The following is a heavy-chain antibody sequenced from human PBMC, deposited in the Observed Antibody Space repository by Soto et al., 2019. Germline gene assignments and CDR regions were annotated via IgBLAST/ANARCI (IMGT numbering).Heavy chain of an antibody. J-gene: IGHJ4*02. V-gene: IGHV2-5*02. CDR3: AHRLESEYSSSSSGFDY. Sequence: QITLKESGPTLVKPTQTLTLTCTFSGFSLSTSGVGVGWIRQPPGKALEWLALIYWDDDKRYSPSLKSRLTITKDTSKNQVVLTMTNMDPVDTATYYCAHRLESEYSSSSSGFDYWGQGTLVTVSS. CDR1: GFSLSTSGVG. D-gene: IGHD6-6*01. CDR2: IYWDDDK.